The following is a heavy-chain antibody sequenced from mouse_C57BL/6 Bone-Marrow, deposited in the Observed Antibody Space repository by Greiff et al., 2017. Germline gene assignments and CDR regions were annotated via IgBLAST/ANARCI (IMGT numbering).Heavy chain of an antibody. CDR1: GFTFGAFG. V-gene: IGHV5-17*01. J-gene: IGHJ4*01. CDR3: ASSSYAMDY. CDR2: ISSGSSTI. Sequence: EVKLVESGGGLVKPGGSLKLSCAASGFTFGAFGMNWVRQAPKKGLEWVAYISSGSSTIYYADTVKGRFTISRDNAKNTLFLQMTSLRSEDTAMYYCASSSYAMDYWGQGTSVTVSS. D-gene: IGHD1-1*01.